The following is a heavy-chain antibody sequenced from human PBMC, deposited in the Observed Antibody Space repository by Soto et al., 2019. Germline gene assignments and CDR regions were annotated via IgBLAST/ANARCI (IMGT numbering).Heavy chain of an antibody. V-gene: IGHV3-33*01. Sequence: QVQLVESGGGVVQPGRSLRLSCAASGFTFSSYGMHWVRQAPGKGLEWVAVIWYDGSNKYYADSVKGRFTISRDNSKNTLYLQMNSLRAEDTAVYYCARDVYSSGYYSRSGPFDPWGQGTLVTVSS. J-gene: IGHJ5*02. CDR3: ARDVYSSGYYSRSGPFDP. CDR1: GFTFSSYG. D-gene: IGHD3-22*01. CDR2: IWYDGSNK.